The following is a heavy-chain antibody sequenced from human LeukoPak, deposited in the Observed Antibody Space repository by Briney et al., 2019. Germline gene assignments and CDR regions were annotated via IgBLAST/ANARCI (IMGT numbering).Heavy chain of an antibody. V-gene: IGHV4-61*01. Sequence: SETLSLSCTLSGVSLSSGSYYWSWLPPPPEKGLESSVYIYYSGSTNYNPSLKSRVTISVDTSKTQFSLKLSSVTAADTAVYYCATEFAGYCSRSSCYYFDYWGEGTPVTLSS. CDR2: IYYSGST. CDR3: ATEFAGYCSRSSCYYFDY. J-gene: IGHJ4*02. CDR1: GVSLSSGSYY. D-gene: IGHD2-15*01.